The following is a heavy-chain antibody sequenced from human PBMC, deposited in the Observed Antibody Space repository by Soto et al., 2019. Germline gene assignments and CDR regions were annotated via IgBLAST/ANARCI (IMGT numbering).Heavy chain of an antibody. CDR2: IYYSGST. CDR1: GGSVSSGSYY. D-gene: IGHD6-13*01. Sequence: ASETLSLTCTVSGGSVSSGSYYWSWIRQPPGKGLEWIGYIYYSGSTNYNPSLKSRVTISVDTSKNQFSLKLSSVTAADTAVYYCARGIAAAGRLYNWFDPWSQGTLVTVSS. V-gene: IGHV4-61*01. J-gene: IGHJ5*02. CDR3: ARGIAAAGRLYNWFDP.